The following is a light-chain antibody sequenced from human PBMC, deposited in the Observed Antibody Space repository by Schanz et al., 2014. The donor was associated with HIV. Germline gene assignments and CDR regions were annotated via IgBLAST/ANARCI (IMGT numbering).Light chain of an antibody. V-gene: IGKV3-20*01. CDR1: QSVSSGY. CDR2: ATV. J-gene: IGKJ3*01. CDR3: QQCTSSPFT. Sequence: EIVLTQSPATLSLSPGERATLSCRASQSVSSGYLAWYQQKPGQAPRLLIYATVDRATGIPDRFSGSWSGTDFTLTISRLEPEDFAVYYCQQCTSSPFTFGPGTKVHFK.